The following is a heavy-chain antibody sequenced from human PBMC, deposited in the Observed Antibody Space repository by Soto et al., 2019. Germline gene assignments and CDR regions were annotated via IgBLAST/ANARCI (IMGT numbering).Heavy chain of an antibody. J-gene: IGHJ6*02. CDR1: GFTFSSYA. D-gene: IGHD3-3*01. V-gene: IGHV3-23*01. CDR3: AKDEIFYDFCMDV. CDR2: ISGSGGST. Sequence: GGSLRLSCAASGFTFSSYAMSWVRQAPGKGLEWVSAISGSGGSTYYADSVKGRFTISRDNSKNTLYLQMNSLRAEDTAVFYCAKDEIFYDFCMDVWGQGTTVTVSS.